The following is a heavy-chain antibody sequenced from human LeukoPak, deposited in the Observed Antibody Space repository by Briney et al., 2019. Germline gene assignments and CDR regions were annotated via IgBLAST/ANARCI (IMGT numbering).Heavy chain of an antibody. CDR2: ISGDGSGT. CDR1: GFTFSSYW. V-gene: IGHV3-74*01. CDR3: ARRRPGFFAFDI. Sequence: GGSLRLSCAASGFTFSSYWMYWVRQGPGEGLVWVARISGDGSGTTYADSVKGGFTISRDNAKNTLYLQMNSLRVEDTAVYYCARRRPGFFAFDIWGQGITVTVSS. J-gene: IGHJ3*02.